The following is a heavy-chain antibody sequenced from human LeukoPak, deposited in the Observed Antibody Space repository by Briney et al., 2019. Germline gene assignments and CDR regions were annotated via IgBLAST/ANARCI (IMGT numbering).Heavy chain of an antibody. CDR2: IIGSGGST. CDR1: GFTFSNAW. J-gene: IGHJ4*02. CDR3: AKDPFSYCSSTSCYYNGYSSSYDY. V-gene: IGHV3-23*01. D-gene: IGHD2-2*01. Sequence: PGGSLRLSWAASGFTFSNAWMRWVRQAPGNGRGWVSAIIGSGGSTYYADSVKGRFTISRDNSKNTLYLQMNSLRAEDTAVYYCAKDPFSYCSSTSCYYNGYSSSYDYWGQGTLVTVSS.